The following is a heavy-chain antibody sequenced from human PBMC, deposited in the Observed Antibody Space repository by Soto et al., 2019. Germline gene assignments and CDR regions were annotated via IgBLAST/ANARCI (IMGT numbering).Heavy chain of an antibody. CDR2: IWYDGSNK. Sequence: ESGGGVDQPGRSLRLSCAASGFTFSNFGMKWGCQAPGKGLEWVAVIWYDGSNKYYADSVKGRFTISRVTSKNTLYLQMNSLTTEDKAVYYCARDVRGTGWGLDYWGQGTLVTGSS. D-gene: IGHD1-26*01. J-gene: IGHJ4*02. V-gene: IGHV3-33*01. CDR3: ARDVRGTGWGLDY. CDR1: GFTFSNFG.